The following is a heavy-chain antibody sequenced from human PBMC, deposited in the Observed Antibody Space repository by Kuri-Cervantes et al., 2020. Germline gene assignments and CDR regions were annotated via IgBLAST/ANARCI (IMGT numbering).Heavy chain of an antibody. Sequence: GGSLRLSCAASGFTFSSYGMHWVRQAPGKGLEWVSGISWNSGSIGYADSVKGRFTISRDNAKNSLYLQMNNLRGEDTAVYYCARYGYGYARPFDYWGQGFLVTVSS. V-gene: IGHV3-48*04. CDR3: ARYGYGYARPFDY. J-gene: IGHJ4*02. CDR2: ISWNSGSI. CDR1: GFTFSSYG. D-gene: IGHD2-2*01.